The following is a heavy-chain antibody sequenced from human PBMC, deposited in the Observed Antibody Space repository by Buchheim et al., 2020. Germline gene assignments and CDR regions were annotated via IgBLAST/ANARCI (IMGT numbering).Heavy chain of an antibody. CDR1: GFTFSSYE. V-gene: IGHV3-48*03. D-gene: IGHD6-6*01. Sequence: EVQLVESGGGLVQPGGSLRLSCAASGFTFSSYEMNWVRPAPGKGLWWVSYIIIIGSTIYYADSVKGRFSISRDNTKNSLYLQMNSLRAEDTAVYYCARDQKQLVGFGYYYYYMDVWGKGTT. CDR2: IIIIGSTI. J-gene: IGHJ6*03. CDR3: ARDQKQLVGFGYYYYYMDV.